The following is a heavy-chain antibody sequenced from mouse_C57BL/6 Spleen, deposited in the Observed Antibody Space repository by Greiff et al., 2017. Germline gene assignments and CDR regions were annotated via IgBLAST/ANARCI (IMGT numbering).Heavy chain of an antibody. D-gene: IGHD2-3*01. V-gene: IGHV1-18*01. CDR3: ARTGYYENFDY. CDR1: GYTFPDSN. J-gene: IGHJ2*01. Sequence: VQLQQSGPELVKPGASVKIPCTASGYTFPDSNMDWVKQSHGKSLEWIGDINPNNGGTIYNQKFKGKATLTVEKSSSTAYMELRSLTSEDTAVYYCARTGYYENFDYWGQGTTLTVSS. CDR2: INPNNGGT.